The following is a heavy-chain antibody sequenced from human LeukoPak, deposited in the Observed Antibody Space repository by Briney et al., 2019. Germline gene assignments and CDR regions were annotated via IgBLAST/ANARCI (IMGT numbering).Heavy chain of an antibody. Sequence: KSSETLSLTCNVSGASVSTYYWSWIRRPAGKGLEWIGRFYTGGGTDNNPSLKSRIAMSVDSSKNQLSLKVTSVTAADTAVYYCARDGGPGNPLPRFDLWGQGTLVTVSS. CDR2: FYTGGGT. CDR3: ARDGGPGNPLPRFDL. J-gene: IGHJ4*02. CDR1: GASVSTYY. D-gene: IGHD4-23*01. V-gene: IGHV4-4*07.